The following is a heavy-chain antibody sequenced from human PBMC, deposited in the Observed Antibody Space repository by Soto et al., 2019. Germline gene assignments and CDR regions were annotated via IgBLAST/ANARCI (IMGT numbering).Heavy chain of an antibody. Sequence: PSETLSLTCTVSGGSISSSSYYWGWIRQPPGKGLEWIGSIYYSGSTYYNPSLKSRVTISVDTSKNQFSLKLSSVTAADTAVYYCASTYYYDSSGPSWGQGTLVT. D-gene: IGHD3-22*01. CDR2: IYYSGST. J-gene: IGHJ4*02. CDR1: GGSISSSSYY. V-gene: IGHV4-39*01. CDR3: ASTYYYDSSGPS.